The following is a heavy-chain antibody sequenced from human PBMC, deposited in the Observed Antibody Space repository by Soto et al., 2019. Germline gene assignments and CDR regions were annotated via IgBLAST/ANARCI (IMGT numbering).Heavy chain of an antibody. V-gene: IGHV3-33*01. CDR1: GFSFSDYG. CDR3: ARRRSTVTTAWFYHAMDV. J-gene: IGHJ6*02. CDR2: IWFDGSNK. D-gene: IGHD4-17*01. Sequence: QVQLVESGGGVVHPGTSLRLSCAASGFSFSDYGMHWVRQAPGKGLEWVAVIWFDGSNKYYAESVKGRFTISRDNSKNTVDLQMDRLRADDTAVYHCARRRSTVTTAWFYHAMDVWGQGTTVTVSS.